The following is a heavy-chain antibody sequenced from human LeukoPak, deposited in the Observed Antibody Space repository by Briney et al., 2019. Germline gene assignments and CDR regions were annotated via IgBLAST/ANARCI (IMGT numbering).Heavy chain of an antibody. CDR3: ARVALGYCSSTSCYLRFYYYYYGMDV. D-gene: IGHD2-2*01. J-gene: IGHJ6*02. CDR1: GGSFSGYY. V-gene: IGHV4-34*01. CDR2: INHSGST. Sequence: SETLSLTCAVYGGSFSGYYWSWIRQPPGKGLEWIGEINHSGSTNHNPSLKSRVTISVDTSKNQFSLKLSSVTAADTAVYYCARVALGYCSSTSCYLRFYYYYYGMDVWGQGTTVTVSS.